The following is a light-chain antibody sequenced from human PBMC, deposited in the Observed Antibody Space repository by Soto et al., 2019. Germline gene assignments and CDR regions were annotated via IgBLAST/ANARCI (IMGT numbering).Light chain of an antibody. V-gene: IGLV2-14*01. CDR3: SSYTSSSTVV. CDR2: DVS. CDR1: SSDVSGYNY. J-gene: IGLJ2*01. Sequence: QSALTQPASVSGSPGQSITISCTGTSSDVSGYNYVSWYQQHPGKAPKLMIYDVSNRPSGVSNRFSGSKSGNTASLTISGLQAEGEADYYCSSYTSSSTVVFGGGTKLTVL.